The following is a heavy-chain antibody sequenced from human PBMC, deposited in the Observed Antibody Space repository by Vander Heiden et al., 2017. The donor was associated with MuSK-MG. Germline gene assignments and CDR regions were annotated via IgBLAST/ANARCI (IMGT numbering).Heavy chain of an antibody. Sequence: QVQLVQSGAEVKKPGASVKVSCKASGYTFTSYAMHWVRQAPGQRLEWMGWINAGNGNTKESQKFQGRVTITRDTSASTAYMELRRMRSEDTAVYYCARGGRGEKGHFDYWGQGTLVTVSS. V-gene: IGHV1-3*01. CDR3: ARGGRGEKGHFDY. J-gene: IGHJ4*02. CDR2: INAGNGNT. D-gene: IGHD3-10*01. CDR1: GYTFTSYA.